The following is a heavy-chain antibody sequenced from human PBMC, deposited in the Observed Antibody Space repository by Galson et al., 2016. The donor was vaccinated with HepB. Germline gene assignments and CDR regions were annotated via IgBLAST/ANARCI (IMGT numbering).Heavy chain of an antibody. CDR3: ARTPRYCTGDGCDAFDI. V-gene: IGHV2-70*11. CDR2: IVWDDKK. CDR1: GFSPSTRGMC. D-gene: IGHD2-8*02. J-gene: IGHJ3*02. Sequence: PALVKPTQTLTLTCTFSGFSPSTRGMCVSWIRQPPGKALEWLARIVWDDKKHHSTSLETRLTISKDTSENQVVLTMTNMDPVETATYYCARTPRYCTGDGCDAFDIWGQGTLVTVSS.